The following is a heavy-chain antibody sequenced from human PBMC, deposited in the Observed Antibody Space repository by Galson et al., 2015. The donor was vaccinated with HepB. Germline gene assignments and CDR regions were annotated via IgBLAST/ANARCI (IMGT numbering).Heavy chain of an antibody. CDR3: AGDKGRRLWRDVGYIDY. Sequence: SLRLSCAASGFTFIAYEMSWVRLAPGKGLEWISYITTSGSTIYYADSVKGRFTVSRDNAKNSLYLQMTSPRVKDTAVYYCAGDKGRRLWRDVGYIDYWGQGVLVTVSS. V-gene: IGHV3-48*03. CDR2: ITTSGSTI. D-gene: IGHD3-16*01. CDR1: GFTFIAYE. J-gene: IGHJ4*02.